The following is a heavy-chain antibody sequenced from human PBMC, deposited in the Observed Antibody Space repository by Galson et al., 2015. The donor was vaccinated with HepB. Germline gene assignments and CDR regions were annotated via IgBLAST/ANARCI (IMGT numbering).Heavy chain of an antibody. Sequence: SVKVSCKVSGYTLTELSMHWVRQAPGKGLEWMGGFDPEDGETIYAQKFQGRVTMTEDTSTDTAYMELSSLRSEDTAVYYCATTLAEIAYFQHWGQGTLVTVSS. V-gene: IGHV1-24*01. CDR2: FDPEDGET. CDR3: ATTLAEIAYFQH. J-gene: IGHJ1*01. D-gene: IGHD3-22*01. CDR1: GYTLTELS.